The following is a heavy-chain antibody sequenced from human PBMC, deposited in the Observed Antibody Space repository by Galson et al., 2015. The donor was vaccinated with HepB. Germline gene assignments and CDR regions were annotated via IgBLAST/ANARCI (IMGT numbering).Heavy chain of an antibody. J-gene: IGHJ4*02. D-gene: IGHD2-15*01. Sequence: SVKVSCKASGYTFSGYHMHWVRQAPGQGLEWMGWINPNSGGTKYAQKFQGRVTMTRDTSISTAYMELRRLRSDDTAVYYCAREKGNGGIGIDYWGQGTLVTVSS. V-gene: IGHV1-2*02. CDR2: INPNSGGT. CDR1: GYTFSGYH. CDR3: AREKGNGGIGIDY.